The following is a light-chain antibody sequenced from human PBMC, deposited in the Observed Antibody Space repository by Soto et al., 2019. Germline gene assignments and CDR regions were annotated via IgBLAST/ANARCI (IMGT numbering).Light chain of an antibody. CDR1: SSDVGSYNL. CDR3: CSYAGSSTYYV. Sequence: QSVLTQPASVSGSPGQSITISCTGTSSDVGSYNLVSWYQRHPGKAPKLMIYEGSKRPSGVSNRFSGSKSGNTASLTISGLQAEDEADYYCCSYAGSSTYYVFGTGTKVTVL. CDR2: EGS. J-gene: IGLJ1*01. V-gene: IGLV2-23*01.